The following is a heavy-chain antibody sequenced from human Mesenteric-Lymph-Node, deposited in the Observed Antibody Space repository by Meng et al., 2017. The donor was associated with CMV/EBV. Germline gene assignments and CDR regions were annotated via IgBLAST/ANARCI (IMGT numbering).Heavy chain of an antibody. CDR2: IYYSGST. D-gene: IGHD3-22*01. V-gene: IGHV4-39*07. CDR3: ARDGDYYDSSGYNPFDY. J-gene: IGHJ4*02. Sequence: QLQLQGSGPGLVKPSETLSLTCTVSGGSISSSSYYWGWIRQPPGKGLEWIGSIYYSGSTCYNPSLKSRVTISVDTSKNQFSLKLSSVTAADTAVYYCARDGDYYDSSGYNPFDYWGQGTLVTVSS. CDR1: GGSISSSSYY.